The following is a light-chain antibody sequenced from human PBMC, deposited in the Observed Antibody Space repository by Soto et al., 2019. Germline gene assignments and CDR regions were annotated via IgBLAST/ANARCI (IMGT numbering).Light chain of an antibody. Sequence: DIVMTQSPDSLAVSLGERATINCKSSQNVLYISNNKNYLAWYQQKPGQPPKLLIYWASTRESGVPDRFSGSGSGTDFTLTISSLQAEDVAVYYCQQYYSTPRTFGQGTKVEI. CDR1: QNVLYISNNKNY. V-gene: IGKV4-1*01. CDR2: WAS. J-gene: IGKJ1*01. CDR3: QQYYSTPRT.